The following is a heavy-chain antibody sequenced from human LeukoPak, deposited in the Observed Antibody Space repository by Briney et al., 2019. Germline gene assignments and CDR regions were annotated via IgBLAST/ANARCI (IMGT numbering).Heavy chain of an antibody. CDR3: AREPAYYYDSRGRTDFDY. J-gene: IGHJ4*02. CDR1: GGTFISYA. Sequence: SVKVSCKASGGTFISYAIIWVRQAPGQGLEWMGRIIPILGIANYAQKFQGRVTITADKSTSTAYMELSSLRSEDTAVYYCAREPAYYYDSRGRTDFDYWGQGTLVTVSS. V-gene: IGHV1-69*04. CDR2: IIPILGIA. D-gene: IGHD3-22*01.